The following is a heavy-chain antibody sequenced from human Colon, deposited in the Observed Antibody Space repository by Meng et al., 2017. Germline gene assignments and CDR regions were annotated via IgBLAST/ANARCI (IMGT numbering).Heavy chain of an antibody. CDR3: ARGGGCVNGVCGPLDY. CDR1: GCSTTTNNG. J-gene: IGHJ4*02. D-gene: IGHD2-8*01. CDR2: IHPSGGT. V-gene: IGHV4-4*02. Sequence: VPAQRSGRAPGTPARTLSRTCAVSGCSTTTNNGWSGVRQPPGKGLEWIGEIHPSGGTNYNPSLKSRVTMSIDNSKRQFSLNLSSVTAADTAVYYCARGGGCVNGVCGPLDYWGQGTLVTVSS.